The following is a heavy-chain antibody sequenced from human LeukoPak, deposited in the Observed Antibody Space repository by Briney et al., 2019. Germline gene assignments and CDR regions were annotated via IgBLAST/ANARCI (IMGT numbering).Heavy chain of an antibody. V-gene: IGHV4-39*07. J-gene: IGHJ4*02. CDR2: IYYSGST. D-gene: IGHD3-22*01. Sequence: SETLSLTCTVSGGSISSSSYYWGWIRQPPGKGLEWIGSIYYSGSTYYNPSLKSRVTISVDTSKNQFSLKLSSVTAADTAVYYCAGSFGVYYDSSGYYSYFDYWGQGTLVTVSS. CDR1: GGSISSSSYY. CDR3: AGSFGVYYDSSGYYSYFDY.